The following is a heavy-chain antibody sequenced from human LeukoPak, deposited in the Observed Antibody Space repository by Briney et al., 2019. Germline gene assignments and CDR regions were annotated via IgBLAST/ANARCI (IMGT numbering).Heavy chain of an antibody. CDR1: GGTFSSYA. D-gene: IGHD3-16*01. CDR3: ASWGQIGYYMDV. J-gene: IGHJ6*03. V-gene: IGHV1-69*04. Sequence: GASVKVSCKASGGTFSSYAISWVRQAPGQGLEWMGRIIPILGIANYAQKFRGRVTITADKSTSTAYMELSSLRSEDTAVYYCASWGQIGYYMDVWGKGTTVTVSS. CDR2: IIPILGIA.